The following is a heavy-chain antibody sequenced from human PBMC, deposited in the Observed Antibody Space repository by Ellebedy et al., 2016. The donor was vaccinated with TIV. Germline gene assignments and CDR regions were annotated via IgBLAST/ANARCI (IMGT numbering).Heavy chain of an antibody. J-gene: IGHJ6*03. Sequence: SETLSLTXTVSGGSISSGGYYWSWIRQHPGKGLEWIGYIYYSGSTYYNPSLKSRVTISVDTSKNQFSLKLSSVTAADTAVYYCAALGATTRYYYYYYMDVWGKGTTVTVSS. CDR1: GGSISSGGYY. CDR3: AALGATTRYYYYYYMDV. D-gene: IGHD1-26*01. V-gene: IGHV4-31*03. CDR2: IYYSGST.